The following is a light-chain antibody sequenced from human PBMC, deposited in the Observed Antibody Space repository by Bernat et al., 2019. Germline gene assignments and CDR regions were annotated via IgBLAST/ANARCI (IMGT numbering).Light chain of an antibody. V-gene: IGLV2-14*03. Sequence: QSALTQPASVSGSPGQSITISCTGTSSDVGSYNYVSWHQQHPGKAPKPMIYDVSDRPSGVSNRFSGSKSGNTASLTISGLQAEDEADYFCGSYTRSSTLVFGGGTKLTVL. J-gene: IGLJ3*02. CDR1: SSDVGSYNY. CDR3: GSYTRSSTLV. CDR2: DVS.